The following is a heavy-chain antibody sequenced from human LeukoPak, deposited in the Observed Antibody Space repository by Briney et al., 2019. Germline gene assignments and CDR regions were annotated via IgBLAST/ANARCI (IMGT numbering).Heavy chain of an antibody. CDR2: IYYSGST. V-gene: IGHV4-59*01. CDR3: ARLDPHYYYGMDV. CDR1: GGSISSYY. Sequence: SETLSLTCTVSGGSISSYYWSWIRQPPGKGLEWIGYIYYSGSTNYNPSLKSRVTISVDTSKNQFSLKLSSVTAADTAVYYCARLDPHYYYGMDVWGQGTTVTVSS. J-gene: IGHJ6*02.